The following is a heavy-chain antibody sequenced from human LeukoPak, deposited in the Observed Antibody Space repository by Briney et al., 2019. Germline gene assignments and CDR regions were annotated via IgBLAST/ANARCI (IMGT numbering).Heavy chain of an antibody. CDR3: ARADSTVDIVATIKD. Sequence: ASVKVSCKASGGTFSSYAISWVRQAPGQGLEWMGGIIPIFGTANYAQKFQGRVTITTDESTSTAYMELSSLRSEDTAVYYCARADSTVDIVATIKDWGQGTLVTVSS. CDR1: GGTFSSYA. CDR2: IIPIFGTA. J-gene: IGHJ4*02. D-gene: IGHD5-12*01. V-gene: IGHV1-69*05.